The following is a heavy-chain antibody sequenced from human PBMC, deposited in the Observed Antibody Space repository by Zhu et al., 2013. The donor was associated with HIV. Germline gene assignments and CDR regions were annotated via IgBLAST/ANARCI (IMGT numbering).Heavy chain of an antibody. CDR1: GFTFSSYG. CDR2: ISYDGSNK. V-gene: IGHV3-30*03. Sequence: VQLVESGGGLVQPGGSLRLSCVASGFTFSSYGMHWVRQAPGKGLEWVAVISYDGSNKYYADSVKGRFTISRDNSKNTLYLQMNSLRAEDTAVYYCSGEPARIQLWTDYWGQGTLVTVSS. CDR3: SGEPARIQLWTDY. D-gene: IGHD5-18*01. J-gene: IGHJ4*02.